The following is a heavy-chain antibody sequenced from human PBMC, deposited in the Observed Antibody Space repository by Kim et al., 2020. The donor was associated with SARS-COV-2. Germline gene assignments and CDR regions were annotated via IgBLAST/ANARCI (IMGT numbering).Heavy chain of an antibody. J-gene: IGHJ5*02. V-gene: IGHV4-59*08. Sequence: SETLSLTCTVSGGSISSYSWSWIRQPPGKGLEWIGYIYYSESTNYNPSLKSRVTISVDTSKNQFSLKLNSVTAADTAVYYCAKQRGSGSYYIQFDPWGQGTLVTVSS. CDR3: AKQRGSGSYYIQFDP. CDR2: IYYSEST. CDR1: GGSISSYS. D-gene: IGHD3-10*01.